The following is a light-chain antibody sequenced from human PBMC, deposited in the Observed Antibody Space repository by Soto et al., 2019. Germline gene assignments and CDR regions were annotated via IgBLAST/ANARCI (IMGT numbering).Light chain of an antibody. CDR1: QDISSY. Sequence: IQVTQSPSSLSASVGDRVTITCRASQDISSYLAWYQQKPGKAPTLLIYAASTLQSGVPSRFSGSGFGTDFTLTISSLQAEDFASYYCQQFRSYPSTFGGGTKVDIK. V-gene: IGKV1-9*01. J-gene: IGKJ4*01. CDR3: QQFRSYPST. CDR2: AAS.